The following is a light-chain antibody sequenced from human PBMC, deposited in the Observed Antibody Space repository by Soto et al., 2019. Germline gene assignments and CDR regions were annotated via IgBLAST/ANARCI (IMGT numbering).Light chain of an antibody. CDR2: RAS. CDR1: QSMSDW. J-gene: IGKJ1*01. V-gene: IGKV1-5*03. CDR3: QQYHIYSWT. Sequence: DIQMTQTPSTLSASIGDTVTISCRASQSMSDWLAWYQQKPGKAPRLLIYRASTLQRGVPSRFRGSGSGTEFALTISDLQADDCATYFCQQYHIYSWTFGQGTTVGIK.